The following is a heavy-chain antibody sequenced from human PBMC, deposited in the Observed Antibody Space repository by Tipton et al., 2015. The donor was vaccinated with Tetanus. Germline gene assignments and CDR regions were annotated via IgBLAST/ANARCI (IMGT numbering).Heavy chain of an antibody. Sequence: TLSLTCTVSGGSLSTSHWAWIRQPPGKGLEWVGKITYSRATNYNSSLKSRVTMSLDTSTSQFSLELTSVTAADTAVYFCEGDDYYETSLRDYYGEEVWGQGTTVTVAS. CDR2: ITYSRAT. J-gene: IGHJ6*02. V-gene: IGHV4-59*01. D-gene: IGHD3-16*01. CDR3: EGDDYYETSLRDYYGEEV. CDR1: GGSLSTSH.